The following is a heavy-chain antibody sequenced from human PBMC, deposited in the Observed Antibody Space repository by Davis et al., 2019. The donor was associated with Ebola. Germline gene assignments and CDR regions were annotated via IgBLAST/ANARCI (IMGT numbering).Heavy chain of an antibody. CDR1: GGSISSYY. J-gene: IGHJ4*02. CDR3: ARIPSYYYGSGSYYKTLYFDY. V-gene: IGHV4-39*01. CDR2: IYYSGST. D-gene: IGHD3-10*01. Sequence: MPSETLSLTCTVSGGSISSYYWGWIRQPPGKGLEWIGSIYYSGSTYYNPSLKSRVTISVDTSKNQFSLKLSSVTAADTAVYYCARIPSYYYGSGSYYKTLYFDYWGQGTLVTVSS.